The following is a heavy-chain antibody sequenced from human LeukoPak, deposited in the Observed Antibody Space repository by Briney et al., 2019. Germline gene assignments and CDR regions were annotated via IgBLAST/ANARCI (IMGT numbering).Heavy chain of an antibody. CDR1: GYSFTSYW. CDR3: ARLPGGGNYGDYAYYGMDV. J-gene: IGHJ6*02. Sequence: GESLKISCKGSGYSFTSYWIGWVRQMPGKGLEWMGIIYPGDSDTRYSPFFQGQVTISADKSISTAYLQWSSLKASDTAMYYCARLPGGGNYGDYAYYGMDVWGQGTTVTVSS. CDR2: IYPGDSDT. V-gene: IGHV5-51*01. D-gene: IGHD4-17*01.